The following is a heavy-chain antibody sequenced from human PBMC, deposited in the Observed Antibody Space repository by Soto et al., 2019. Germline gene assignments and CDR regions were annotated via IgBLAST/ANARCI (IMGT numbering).Heavy chain of an antibody. D-gene: IGHD3-10*01. J-gene: IGHJ4*02. CDR2: SGRVSTYI. CDR3: ARVTAGSGSYQIDL. CDR1: GFPFSSFS. V-gene: IGHV3-21*02. Sequence: QRVESGGGLVKPGGSLRLSCVASGFPFSSFSLNWIRQAPGKVLEWVSSSGRVSTYIYYADSVRGRFTVSRDNAKNSVYLQMNGLTAEDSGIYYCARVTAGSGSYQIDLWCQGTLVTVSS.